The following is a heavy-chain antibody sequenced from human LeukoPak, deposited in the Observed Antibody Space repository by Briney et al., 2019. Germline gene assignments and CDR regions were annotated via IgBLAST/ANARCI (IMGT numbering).Heavy chain of an antibody. CDR2: IWYDASNK. D-gene: IGHD3-16*01. J-gene: IGHJ4*02. CDR3: ARWGDNKILDY. V-gene: IGHV3-33*01. Sequence: GRSLRLSCVASGFTFSSHGMHWVRQVPGKGLEWVAVIWYDASNKYYVDSVKGRFTISRDNSKNTLNLQMNSLRAEDTAVYYCARWGDNKILDYWSQGTLVTVSS. CDR1: GFTFSSHG.